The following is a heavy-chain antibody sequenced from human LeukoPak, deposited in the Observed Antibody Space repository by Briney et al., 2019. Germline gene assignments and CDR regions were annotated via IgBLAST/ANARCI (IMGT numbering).Heavy chain of an antibody. V-gene: IGHV3-30-3*01. CDR3: ARARGGYSYGPHAFDI. J-gene: IGHJ3*02. D-gene: IGHD5-18*01. Sequence: PGGSLRLSCAASGFTFSSYAMHWVRQAPGKGLEWVAVISYDGSNKYYADSVKGRFTISRDNSKNTLYLQMNSLRAEDTAVYYCARARGGYSYGPHAFDIWGQGTMVTVSS. CDR1: GFTFSSYA. CDR2: ISYDGSNK.